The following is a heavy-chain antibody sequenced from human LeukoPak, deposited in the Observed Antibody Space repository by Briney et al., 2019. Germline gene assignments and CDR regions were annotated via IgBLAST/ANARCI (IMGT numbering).Heavy chain of an antibody. V-gene: IGHV1-18*01. CDR2: ISAYNGNT. D-gene: IGHD3-22*01. J-gene: IGHJ3*02. CDR1: GYTFTSYG. Sequence: ASVKVSCKASGYTFTSYGISWVRQAPGQGLEWMGWISAYNGNTNYAQKLQGRVTMTTDTSTSTAYMELRSLRSGDTAVYYCAREFPYDSSGYHYVDAFDIWGQGTMVTVSS. CDR3: AREFPYDSSGYHYVDAFDI.